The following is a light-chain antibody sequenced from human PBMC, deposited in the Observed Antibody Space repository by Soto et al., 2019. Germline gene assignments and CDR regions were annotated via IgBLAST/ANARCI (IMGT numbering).Light chain of an antibody. CDR1: QTVSSN. J-gene: IGKJ2*01. CDR3: QQSNNWPYT. V-gene: IGKV3-15*01. Sequence: EIVMTQSPATLSVSPGERATLSCRASQTVSSNLAWYQQKPGQPPRLLVYGASTRATDIPARFSGSGSGTEFTLTMSSLQSEDFAVYYCQQSNNWPYTFGQGTKLEIK. CDR2: GAS.